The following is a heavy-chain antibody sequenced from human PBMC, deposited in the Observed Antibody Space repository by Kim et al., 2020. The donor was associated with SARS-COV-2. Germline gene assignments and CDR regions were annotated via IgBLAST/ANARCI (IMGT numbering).Heavy chain of an antibody. D-gene: IGHD6-13*01. CDR1: GFTVNNFA. CDR3: AKEKPLSMCWYVFED. J-gene: IGHJ4*02. V-gene: IGHV3-23*01. Sequence: GGSLRLSCAASGFTVNNFAMSWVRQAPGKGLEWVSTNPGGGGRTFYADSVKGRLTISRDNSKNTVFLQMNSVRAEDTAVYYCAKEKPLSMCWYVFEDWGRGPLVTVSS. CDR2: NPGGGGRT.